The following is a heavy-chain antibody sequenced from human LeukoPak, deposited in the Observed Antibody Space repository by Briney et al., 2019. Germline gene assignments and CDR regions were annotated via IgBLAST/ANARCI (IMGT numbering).Heavy chain of an antibody. CDR3: AKPAYYSDSGSFPTQYYFDY. Sequence: GGSLRLSCAASGFTFSNYAMSWVRQAPGKGLEWVSAISGSGGSTYYADSVKGRFTISRDNSKNTLYLQMSSLRADDTALFYCAKPAYYSDSGSFPTQYYFDYWGQGTLVTVSS. D-gene: IGHD3-10*01. J-gene: IGHJ4*02. CDR1: GFTFSNYA. CDR2: ISGSGGST. V-gene: IGHV3-23*01.